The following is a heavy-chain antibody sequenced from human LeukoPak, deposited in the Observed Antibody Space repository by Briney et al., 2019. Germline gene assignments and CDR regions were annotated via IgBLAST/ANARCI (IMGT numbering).Heavy chain of an antibody. D-gene: IGHD4-17*01. CDR3: ARGGMTTVTPFYIDY. CDR1: GGSISSYY. Sequence: PSETLSLTCTVSGGSISSYYWSWLRQPPGKGLEWIGYIYYSGSTNYNPSLKSRVTISVDTSKNQFSLKLSSVTAADTAVYYCARGGMTTVTPFYIDYWGRGTLVTVSS. J-gene: IGHJ4*02. V-gene: IGHV4-59*01. CDR2: IYYSGST.